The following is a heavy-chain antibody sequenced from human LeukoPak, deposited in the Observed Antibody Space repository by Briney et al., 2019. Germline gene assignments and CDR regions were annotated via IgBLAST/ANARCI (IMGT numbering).Heavy chain of an antibody. V-gene: IGHV3-23*01. J-gene: IGHJ5*02. CDR1: GFTFPSYA. CDR2: ISGSGGST. Sequence: GGSLRLSCAASGFTFPSYAMSWVRQAPGKGLEWVSYISGSGGSTYYADSEKGRFTISRDNSKTTLYLQMISLRAEDTAVYYCAKEEYSAYGGVSWFDPWGQGTLVTVSS. D-gene: IGHD5-12*01. CDR3: AKEEYSAYGGVSWFDP.